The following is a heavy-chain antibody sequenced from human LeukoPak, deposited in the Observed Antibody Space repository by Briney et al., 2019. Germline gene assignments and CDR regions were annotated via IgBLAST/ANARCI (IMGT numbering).Heavy chain of an antibody. D-gene: IGHD4-17*01. CDR1: GGSISSGDYY. Sequence: SETLSLTCTVSGGSISSGDYYWSWIRQPPGKGLEWIGYIYYSGSTYYNPSLKSRVTISVDTSKSQFSLKLSSVTAADTAVYYCARGDYGDFGIYIDYWGQGTLVTVSS. CDR2: IYYSGST. CDR3: ARGDYGDFGIYIDY. J-gene: IGHJ4*02. V-gene: IGHV4-30-4*01.